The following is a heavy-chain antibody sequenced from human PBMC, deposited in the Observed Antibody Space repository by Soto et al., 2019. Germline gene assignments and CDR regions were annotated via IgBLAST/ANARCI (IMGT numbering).Heavy chain of an antibody. D-gene: IGHD3-16*01. CDR3: ASLYYYGLTNYFDY. Sequence: QVQLVESGGGVVQPGKSLRLSCAASGFRFSNYAMHWVRHAPGKGLEWVASISFDEINKKYADSVKGRFTISSDNPKNTLFLQMNSLRTEDTAIYYCASLYYYGLTNYFDYWGQGSLVTVSS. CDR1: GFRFSNYA. CDR2: ISFDEINK. V-gene: IGHV3-30-3*01. J-gene: IGHJ4*02.